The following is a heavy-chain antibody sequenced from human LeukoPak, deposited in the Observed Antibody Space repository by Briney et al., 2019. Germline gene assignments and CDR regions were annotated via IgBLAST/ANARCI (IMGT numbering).Heavy chain of an antibody. CDR2: ISSSSSYI. J-gene: IGHJ6*02. D-gene: IGHD1/OR15-1a*01. CDR3: ARDQPRTIGYYYGMDV. CDR1: GFTFSSYS. Sequence: PGGSLRLSCAASGFTFSSYSMNWVRQAPGKGLEWVSSISSSSSYIYYADSVKGRFTISRDNAKNSLYLQMNSLRAEDTAVYYCARDQPRTIGYYYGMDVWGQGTTVTVSS. V-gene: IGHV3-21*01.